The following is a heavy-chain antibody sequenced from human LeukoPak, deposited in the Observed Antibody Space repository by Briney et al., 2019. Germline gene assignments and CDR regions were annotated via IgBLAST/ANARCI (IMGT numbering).Heavy chain of an antibody. CDR2: ISSCSSYI. CDR3: ARGGSGSHYYYYYMDV. D-gene: IGHD3-3*01. V-gene: IGHV3-21*01. J-gene: IGHJ6*03. CDR1: GFTFSSYS. Sequence: PGGSLRLSCAASGFTFSSYSMNWVRQAPGKGLEWVSSISSCSSYIYYADSVKGRFTISRDNAKNSLYLQMNSLRAEDTAVYYCARGGSGSHYYYYYMDVWGKGTTVTVSS.